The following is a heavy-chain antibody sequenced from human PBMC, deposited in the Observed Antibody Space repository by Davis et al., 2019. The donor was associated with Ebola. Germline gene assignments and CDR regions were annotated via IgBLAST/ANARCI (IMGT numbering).Heavy chain of an antibody. J-gene: IGHJ5*02. CDR1: GYTFTSYG. CDR2: INPNSGGT. CDR3: AREGVSAADTNWFDP. V-gene: IGHV1-2*02. Sequence: ASVTVSCKASGYTFTSYGISWVRQAPGQGLEWMGWINPNSGGTNYAQKFQGRVTMTRDTSISTAYMELSRLRSDDTAVYYCAREGVSAADTNWFDPWGQGTLVTVSS. D-gene: IGHD2-2*01.